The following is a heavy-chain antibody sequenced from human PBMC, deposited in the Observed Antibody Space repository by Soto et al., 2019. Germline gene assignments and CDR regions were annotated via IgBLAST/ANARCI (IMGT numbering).Heavy chain of an antibody. CDR1: GFTFGDYA. J-gene: IGHJ3*02. V-gene: IGHV3-49*03. CDR2: IRSKAYGGTT. D-gene: IGHD2-2*01. CDR3: TRDLTLYCSRTSCYPDAFDI. Sequence: GGSLRLSCTASGFTFGDYAMSWFRQAPGKGLEWVGFIRSKAYGGTTEYAASVKGRFTISRDDSKSIAYLQMNSLKTEDTAVYYCTRDLTLYCSRTSCYPDAFDIWGQGTMVTVSS.